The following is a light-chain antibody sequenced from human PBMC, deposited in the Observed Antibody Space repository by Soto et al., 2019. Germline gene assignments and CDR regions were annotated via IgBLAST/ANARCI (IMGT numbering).Light chain of an antibody. Sequence: PGERATLSCRASQSVSSNLAWYQQKRGQAPRLLIYGASTRAAGIAARFSGSGSGTEFTLTISSLQSEDFAVYYCQQYVHWPPGTFGQGTKVDIK. J-gene: IGKJ1*01. V-gene: IGKV3-15*01. CDR2: GAS. CDR3: QQYVHWPPGT. CDR1: QSVSSN.